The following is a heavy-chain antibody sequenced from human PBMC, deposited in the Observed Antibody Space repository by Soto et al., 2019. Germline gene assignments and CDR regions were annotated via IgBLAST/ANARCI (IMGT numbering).Heavy chain of an antibody. D-gene: IGHD3-16*01. V-gene: IGHV1-2*04. Sequence: ASVKVSCKASGYTFTGYYMHWVRQAPGQGLEWMGWINPNSGGTNYAQKFQGWVTMTRDTSISTAYMELSRLGSDDTAVYYCAKGWDTFGGPNLFDYWGQGTLVTVSS. J-gene: IGHJ4*02. CDR1: GYTFTGYY. CDR3: AKGWDTFGGPNLFDY. CDR2: INPNSGGT.